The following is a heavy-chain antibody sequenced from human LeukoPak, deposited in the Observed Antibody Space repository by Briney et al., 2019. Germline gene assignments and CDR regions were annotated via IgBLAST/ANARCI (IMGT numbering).Heavy chain of an antibody. CDR1: GFTFSNYG. CDR3: ARGPYSSNWYVDY. Sequence: GGSLRLSCAASGFTFSNYGMNWVRQAPGKGLEWVSIITSGVGITYYADSVKGRFTISRDSAKNSLYLQMNSLRAEDTAVYYCARGPYSSNWYVDYWGQGTLVTVAS. V-gene: IGHV3-21*06. D-gene: IGHD6-13*01. J-gene: IGHJ4*02. CDR2: ITSGVGIT.